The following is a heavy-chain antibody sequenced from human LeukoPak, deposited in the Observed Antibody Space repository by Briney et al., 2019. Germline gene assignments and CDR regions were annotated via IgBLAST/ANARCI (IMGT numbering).Heavy chain of an antibody. CDR3: ARALYNNGWYSFDY. D-gene: IGHD6-19*01. J-gene: IGHJ4*02. CDR1: GFTFSGYG. V-gene: IGHV3-33*01. Sequence: PGGCLRLSCAASGFTFSGYGIHWVRQAPGKGLEWVAFLSYDGSNKFYADSVKGRFTISRDNSETTLYLQMNSLRAEDTAVYYCARALYNNGWYSFDYWGQGTLVTVSS. CDR2: LSYDGSNK.